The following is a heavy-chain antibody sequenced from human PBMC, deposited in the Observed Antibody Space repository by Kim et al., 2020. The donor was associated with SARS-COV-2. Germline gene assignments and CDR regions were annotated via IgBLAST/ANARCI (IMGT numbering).Heavy chain of an antibody. J-gene: IGHJ6*02. Sequence: GGSLRLSCAASGFTFDDYAMHWVRQAPGKGLEWVSLISGDGGNTYYEDSVKGRFTISRDNSKNSLYLQMNSLRTEDTALYYCAKDLGIRVWLDYYYYGMDGWGQGPTVTVSS. CDR2: ISGDGGNT. CDR1: GFTFDDYA. CDR3: AKDLGIRVWLDYYYYGMDG. V-gene: IGHV3-43*02. D-gene: IGHD5-18*01.